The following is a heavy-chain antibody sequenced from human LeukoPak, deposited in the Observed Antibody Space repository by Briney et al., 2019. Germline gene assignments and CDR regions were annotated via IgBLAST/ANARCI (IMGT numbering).Heavy chain of an antibody. V-gene: IGHV3-23*01. CDR1: GFTFSSCG. CDR3: AKAYCSGGSCYRDYYYYYMDV. CDR2: ISGSGGST. Sequence: PGGSLRLSCAASGFTFSSCGMSWVRQAPGKGLEWVSAISGSGGSTYYADSVKGRFTISRDNSKNTLYLQMNSLRAEDTAVYYCAKAYCSGGSCYRDYYYYYMDVWGKGTTVTISS. J-gene: IGHJ6*03. D-gene: IGHD2-15*01.